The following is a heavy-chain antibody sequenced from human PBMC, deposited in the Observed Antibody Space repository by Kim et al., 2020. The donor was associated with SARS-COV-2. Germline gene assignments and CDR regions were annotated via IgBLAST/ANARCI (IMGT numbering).Heavy chain of an antibody. Sequence: SETLSLTCTVSGGSISSSSYYWGWIRQPPGKGLEWIGSIYYSGSTYYNPSLKSRVTISVDTSKNQFSLKLSSVTAADTAVYYCARDSGSYYFDYWGQGT. CDR2: IYYSGST. J-gene: IGHJ4*02. D-gene: IGHD1-26*01. CDR1: GGSISSSSYY. V-gene: IGHV4-39*02. CDR3: ARDSGSYYFDY.